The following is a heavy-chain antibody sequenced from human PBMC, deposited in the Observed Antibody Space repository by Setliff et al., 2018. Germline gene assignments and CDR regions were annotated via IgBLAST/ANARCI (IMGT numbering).Heavy chain of an antibody. Sequence: GSLRLSCAASGFTFSDYYMSWIRQAPGKGLEWVSYISSSGSTIYYADSVKGRFTISRDNAKNSLYLQMNSLRAEDTAVYYCASRPAYWVPRAFDIWGQGTMVTV. CDR1: GFTFSDYY. J-gene: IGHJ3*02. D-gene: IGHD2-15*01. CDR3: ASRPAYWVPRAFDI. CDR2: ISSSGSTI. V-gene: IGHV3-11*01.